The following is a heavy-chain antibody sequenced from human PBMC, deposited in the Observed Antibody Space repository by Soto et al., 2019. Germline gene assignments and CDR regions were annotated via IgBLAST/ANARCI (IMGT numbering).Heavy chain of an antibody. CDR3: ARGGHYYDDSSGYPN. CDR1: GFTFSSYS. V-gene: IGHV3-48*02. CDR2: ISSSSSTI. J-gene: IGHJ4*02. D-gene: IGHD3-22*01. Sequence: EVQLVESGGGLVQPGGSLRLSCAASGFTFSSYSMNWVRQAPGKGLEWVSYISSSSSTIYDADSVKGRFTISRDNAKNSLYLQMNSLRDEDTAVYYCARGGHYYDDSSGYPNWGQGTLVTVSS.